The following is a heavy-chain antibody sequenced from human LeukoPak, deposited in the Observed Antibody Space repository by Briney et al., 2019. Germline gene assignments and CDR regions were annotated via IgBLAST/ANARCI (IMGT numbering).Heavy chain of an antibody. CDR1: GGSISSYY. D-gene: IGHD1-14*01. J-gene: IGHJ3*02. CDR3: ARVDKGGTGPLHAFDI. Sequence: SETLSLTCTVSGGSISSYYWSWIRQPAGKGLEWIGRIYTSGSTNYNPSLKSRVTISVDTSKNQFSLKLSSVTAADTAVYYCARVDKGGTGPLHAFDIWGQGTMVTVSS. CDR2: IYTSGST. V-gene: IGHV4-4*07.